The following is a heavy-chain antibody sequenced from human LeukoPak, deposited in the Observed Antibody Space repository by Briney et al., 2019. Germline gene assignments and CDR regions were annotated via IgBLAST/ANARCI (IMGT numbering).Heavy chain of an antibody. Sequence: PGGSLRLSCAASGFTFSTYAMSWVRQAPGKGLEWVSGISGSSDSTNYADSVKGRFTISRDNSKNMLYLQMNSLRAEDTAVYYCARGYGSGMYFFDYWGQGTLVTVSS. J-gene: IGHJ4*02. CDR3: ARGYGSGMYFFDY. V-gene: IGHV3-23*01. D-gene: IGHD3-10*01. CDR2: ISGSSDST. CDR1: GFTFSTYA.